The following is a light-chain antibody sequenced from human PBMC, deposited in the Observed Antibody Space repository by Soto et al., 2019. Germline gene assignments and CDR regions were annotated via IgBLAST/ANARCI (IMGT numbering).Light chain of an antibody. V-gene: IGKV3-20*01. J-gene: IGKJ5*01. CDR3: QQYGSSAPIT. Sequence: EIVLTQSPGILSLSPGERATLSCRASQSVTKNHLNWYQQTPGQAPRLLISGASIRATGIPDRFSGSGSETDFTLTISRLEPEDFALYYCQQYGSSAPITFGQGTRLEIK. CDR1: QSVTKNH. CDR2: GAS.